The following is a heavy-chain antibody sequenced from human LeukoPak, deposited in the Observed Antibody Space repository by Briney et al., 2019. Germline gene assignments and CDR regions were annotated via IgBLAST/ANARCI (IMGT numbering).Heavy chain of an antibody. CDR1: GFTFSSYW. D-gene: IGHD4-17*01. V-gene: IGHV3-7*01. J-gene: IGHJ4*02. CDR3: ASNPTYYGDYPDY. Sequence: GGSLRLSCAASGFTFSSYWMSWVRQAPGKGLEWVANIKQDGSEKYYVDSVKGRFTISRDNAKNSLYLQTNSLRAEDTAVYYCASNPTYYGDYPDYWGQGTLVTVSS. CDR2: IKQDGSEK.